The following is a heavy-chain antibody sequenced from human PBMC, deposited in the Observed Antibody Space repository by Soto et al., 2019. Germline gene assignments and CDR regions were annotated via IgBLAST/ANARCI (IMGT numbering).Heavy chain of an antibody. J-gene: IGHJ6*02. Sequence: EVQLLESGGGLVQPGGSLRLSCAASGFTFSSYAMSWVRQAPGKGLEWVSAISGSGGSTYYADSVKGRFTISRDNSKNTLYLQMNSLRAEDTAVYYCAKAAKTYCSSTSCSHYYYYGMDVWGQGTTVTVSS. D-gene: IGHD2-2*01. CDR3: AKAAKTYCSSTSCSHYYYYGMDV. CDR1: GFTFSSYA. V-gene: IGHV3-23*01. CDR2: ISGSGGST.